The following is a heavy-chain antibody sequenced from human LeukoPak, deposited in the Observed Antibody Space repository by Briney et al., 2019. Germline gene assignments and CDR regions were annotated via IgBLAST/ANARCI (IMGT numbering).Heavy chain of an antibody. Sequence: SQTLSLTCAISGDSFSTNSAAWNWIRPSPSSGLEWLGSTYYRSKWYNDYAVSVKSRITINPDTSKNQFSLQLNSVTPEDTAVYYCARDKGGSGYDHLDSWGQGTLVTVSS. J-gene: IGHJ4*02. CDR1: GDSFSTNSAA. CDR3: ARDKGGSGYDHLDS. CDR2: TYYRSKWYN. D-gene: IGHD5-12*01. V-gene: IGHV6-1*01.